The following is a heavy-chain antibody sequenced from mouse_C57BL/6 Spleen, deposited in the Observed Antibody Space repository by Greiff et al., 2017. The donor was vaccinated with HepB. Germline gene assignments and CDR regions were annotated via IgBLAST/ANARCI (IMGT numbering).Heavy chain of an antibody. V-gene: IGHV5-4*01. CDR3: ARDAGSSFYYAMDY. CDR1: GFTFSSYA. D-gene: IGHD1-1*01. CDR2: ISDGGSYT. J-gene: IGHJ4*01. Sequence: VQLKESGGGLVKPGGSLKLSCAASGFTFSSYAMSWVRQTPEKRLEWVATISDGGSYTYYPDNVKGRFTISRDNAKNNLYLQMSHLKSEDTAMYYCARDAGSSFYYAMDYWGQGTSVTVSS.